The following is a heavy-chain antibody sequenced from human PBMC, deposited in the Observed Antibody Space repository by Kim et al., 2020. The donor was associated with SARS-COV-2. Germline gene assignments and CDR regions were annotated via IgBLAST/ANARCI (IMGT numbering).Heavy chain of an antibody. CDR3: ARHVAGYSSGIY. J-gene: IGHJ4*02. D-gene: IGHD2-15*01. V-gene: IGHV5-51*01. CDR1: GYTFTNTW. CDR2: VYPGDSDT. Sequence: GESLKISCQGSGYTFTNTWIGWVRQMPGKGLEWMGIVYPGDSDTRYSPSFQGQVTISADKSISTAYLQWSSLKASDTAMYYCARHVAGYSSGIYWGQGTLVTVSS.